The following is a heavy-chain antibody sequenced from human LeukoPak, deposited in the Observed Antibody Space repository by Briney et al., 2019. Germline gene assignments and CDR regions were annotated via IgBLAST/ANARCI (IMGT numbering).Heavy chain of an antibody. J-gene: IGHJ4*02. D-gene: IGHD5-12*01. Sequence: SVKVSCKASGGTFSSYAISWVRQAPGQGLEWMGGIIPIFGTANYAQKFQGRVTITADESTSTAYMELSSLRSEDTAVYYCARENVDKVATDPYYFDYWGQGTLVTVSS. CDR3: ARENVDKVATDPYYFDY. V-gene: IGHV1-69*13. CDR2: IIPIFGTA. CDR1: GGTFSSYA.